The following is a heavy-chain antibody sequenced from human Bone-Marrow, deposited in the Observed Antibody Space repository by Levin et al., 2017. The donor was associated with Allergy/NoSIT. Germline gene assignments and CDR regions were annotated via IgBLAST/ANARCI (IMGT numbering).Heavy chain of an antibody. CDR1: GFTLSNYA. J-gene: IGHJ4*02. Sequence: QPGGSLRLSCVASGFTLSNYAMTWVRQAPGKGLEWVSSVGNGGETTYYADSVKGRFTISRDNSKNTMSLQMTGLRAEDTAIYFCARGWREPDYWGQGTLVTVSS. D-gene: IGHD1-26*01. CDR2: VGNGGETT. CDR3: ARGWREPDY. V-gene: IGHV3-23*01.